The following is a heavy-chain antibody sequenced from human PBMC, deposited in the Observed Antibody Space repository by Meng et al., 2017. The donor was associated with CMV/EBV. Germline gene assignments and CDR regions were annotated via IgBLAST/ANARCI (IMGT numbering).Heavy chain of an antibody. V-gene: IGHV1-18*01. CDR1: YTLDTYG. Sequence: YTLDTYGITCVRPAPGQWLEWMGCISVSTGDTNYAQNLQDRLILTTDTSTNTAHMELRSLRSDDTALYYCTKLGRVGSSPQYNWFDTWGQGTLVTVSS. CDR3: TKLGRVGSSPQYNWFDT. CDR2: ISVSTGDT. J-gene: IGHJ5*02. D-gene: IGHD3-16*01.